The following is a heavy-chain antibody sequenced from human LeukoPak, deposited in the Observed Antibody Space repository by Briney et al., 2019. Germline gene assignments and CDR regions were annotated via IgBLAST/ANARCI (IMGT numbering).Heavy chain of an antibody. V-gene: IGHV3-49*04. CDR2: IRSKAYGGKT. J-gene: IGHJ3*02. CDR1: GFTFGDYA. D-gene: IGHD1-26*01. Sequence: GGSLRLSCTASGFTFGDYAMSWVRQAPGKGLEWVGFIRSKAYGGKTEYAASVKGRFTISRDDSKSFAYLQMNSLKTEDTAVYYCTRDPRGSYGPDAFDIWGQGTMVTVSS. CDR3: TRDPRGSYGPDAFDI.